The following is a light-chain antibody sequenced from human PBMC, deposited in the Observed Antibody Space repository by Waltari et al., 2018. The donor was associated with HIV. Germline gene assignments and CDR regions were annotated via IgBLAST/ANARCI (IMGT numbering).Light chain of an antibody. Sequence: DMLTTQSPDSLVVSLGESGTITCKSSQSVLYSSSSKNYLAWYQQKPGQSPKLLIYWASTRESGVPDRFSGGGSGTDFTLTISSLQAEDVAVYYCQQYYSLPFTFGPGTKVDIK. CDR2: WAS. CDR1: QSVLYSSSSKNY. J-gene: IGKJ3*01. V-gene: IGKV4-1*01. CDR3: QQYYSLPFT.